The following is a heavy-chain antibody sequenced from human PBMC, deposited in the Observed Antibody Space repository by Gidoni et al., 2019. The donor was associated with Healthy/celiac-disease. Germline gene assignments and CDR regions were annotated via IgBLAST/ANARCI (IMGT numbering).Heavy chain of an antibody. V-gene: IGHV3-48*02. Sequence: EVQLVESGGGLVQPGGSLRLSCAASGFTFSSYSMNWVRQAPGKGLEWVSYISSSSSTIYYADSVKGRFTISRDNAKNSLYLQMNSLRDEDTAVYYCASSGLAWGSYGMDVWGQGTTVTVSS. J-gene: IGHJ6*02. CDR1: GFTFSSYS. CDR2: ISSSSSTI. D-gene: IGHD3-16*01. CDR3: ASSGLAWGSYGMDV.